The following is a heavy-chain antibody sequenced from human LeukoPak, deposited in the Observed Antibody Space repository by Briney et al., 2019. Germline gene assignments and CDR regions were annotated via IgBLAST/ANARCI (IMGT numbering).Heavy chain of an antibody. D-gene: IGHD2-15*01. V-gene: IGHV4-59*01. CDR2: IYYSGST. Sequence: PSETLSFTCTVSGDSSSTYSWTWLRQLPGKGLEWIGYIYYSGSTNYNPSLKSRITISVDTSKRQISLKLSSVTAADTAVYYCARGARDGVVGWFDPWGQGTLVTVSS. J-gene: IGHJ5*02. CDR3: ARGARDGVVGWFDP. CDR1: GDSSSTYS.